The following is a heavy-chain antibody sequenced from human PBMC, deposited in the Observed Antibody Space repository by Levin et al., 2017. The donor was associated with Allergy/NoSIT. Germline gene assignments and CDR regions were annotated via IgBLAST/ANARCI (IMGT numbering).Heavy chain of an antibody. Sequence: SETLSLTCAVYGGSFSGYYWSWIRQPPGKGLEWIGKINHSGSTNYNPSLKSRVTISVDTSKNQFSLKLSSVTAADTAVYYCARPFQGYCSSTSCPGAFDIWGQGTMVTVSS. D-gene: IGHD2-2*01. CDR1: GGSFSGYY. V-gene: IGHV4-34*01. J-gene: IGHJ3*02. CDR3: ARPFQGYCSSTSCPGAFDI. CDR2: INHSGST.